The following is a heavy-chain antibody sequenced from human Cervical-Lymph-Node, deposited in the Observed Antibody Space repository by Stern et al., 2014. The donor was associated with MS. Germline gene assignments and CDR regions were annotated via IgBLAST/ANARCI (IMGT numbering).Heavy chain of an antibody. Sequence: VQLVESGAEVKKPGASVKVSCKASGYTFIEYAISWVRQAPGQGLEWMGWIGTNIGNTNYAQKFQGRGTLATDTSTTTVYMALRSLRSDDTAMYYCRAGSDAFDIWGQGTMVTVSS. CDR1: GYTFIEYA. CDR3: RAGSDAFDI. CDR2: IGTNIGNT. D-gene: IGHD6-13*01. J-gene: IGHJ3*02. V-gene: IGHV1-18*01.